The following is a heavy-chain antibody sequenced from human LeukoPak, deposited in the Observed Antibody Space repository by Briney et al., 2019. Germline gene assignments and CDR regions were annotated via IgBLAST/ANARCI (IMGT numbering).Heavy chain of an antibody. D-gene: IGHD2-15*01. V-gene: IGHV4-34*01. J-gene: IGHJ4*02. Sequence: SETLSLTCAVYGGSFSGYYWSWIRQPPGKGLEWIGEINHSGSTNYNPSLKSRVTISVDTSKNQFSLKLSSVTAADTAVYYCARGVCSGGGCYRLFNYWGQGTLVTVSS. CDR3: ARGVCSGGGCYRLFNY. CDR1: GGSFSGYY. CDR2: INHSGST.